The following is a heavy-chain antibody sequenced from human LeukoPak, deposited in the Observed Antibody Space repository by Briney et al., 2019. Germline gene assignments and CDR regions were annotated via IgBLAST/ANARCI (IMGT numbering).Heavy chain of an antibody. V-gene: IGHV3-9*01. CDR1: GFTFDDYA. D-gene: IGHD6-19*01. Sequence: GGSLRLSCAASGFTFDDYAMHWVRQAPGKGLEWVSGISWDSGSIDYAGSVKGRFTISRDNANNSLYLQMKSLRAEDTALYYCAKGKYATGWYAQDYWGQGTLVTVSS. CDR2: ISWDSGSI. J-gene: IGHJ4*02. CDR3: AKGKYATGWYAQDY.